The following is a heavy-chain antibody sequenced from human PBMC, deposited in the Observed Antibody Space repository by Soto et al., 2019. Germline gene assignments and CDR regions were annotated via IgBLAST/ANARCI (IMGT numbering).Heavy chain of an antibody. CDR1: GFTFSSYA. Sequence: GGSLRLSCAASGFTFSSYAMSWVRQAPGKGLEWVSAISGSGGSTYYADSVKGRFTISRDNSKNTLYLQMNSLRAEDMAVYYCATLDVYNYDSNYIDYWGQGTLVTVSS. CDR2: ISGSGGST. J-gene: IGHJ4*02. V-gene: IGHV3-23*01. CDR3: ATLDVYNYDSNYIDY. D-gene: IGHD3-22*01.